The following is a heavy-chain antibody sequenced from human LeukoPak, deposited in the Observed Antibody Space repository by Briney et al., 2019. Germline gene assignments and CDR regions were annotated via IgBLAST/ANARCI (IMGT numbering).Heavy chain of an antibody. Sequence: LTLSCVGSGFTFSRYAMSWLGQPPGKGREWIVYIYYSGSTNYNPSLKSRVTISLDTSKNQVSLCLSSVTAADTAVYYCVRYSASSYLLDYWGEGTLLSVST. V-gene: IGHV4-59*03. CDR3: VRYSASSYLLDY. CDR1: GFTFSRYA. D-gene: IGHD1-26*01. CDR2: IYYSGST. J-gene: IGHJ4*02.